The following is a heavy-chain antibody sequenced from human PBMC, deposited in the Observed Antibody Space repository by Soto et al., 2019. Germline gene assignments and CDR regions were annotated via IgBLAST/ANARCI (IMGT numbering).Heavy chain of an antibody. CDR1: GYTFTSYG. Sequence: ASVKVSCKASGYTFTSYGISWVRQAPGQGLEWMGWISAYNGNTNYAQKLQGRVTMTTDTSTSTAYMELRSLRSDDTAVYYCARRSGRYCSGGSCYSGVEYFDYWGQGTLVTVSS. J-gene: IGHJ4*02. D-gene: IGHD2-15*01. V-gene: IGHV1-18*01. CDR2: ISAYNGNT. CDR3: ARRSGRYCSGGSCYSGVEYFDY.